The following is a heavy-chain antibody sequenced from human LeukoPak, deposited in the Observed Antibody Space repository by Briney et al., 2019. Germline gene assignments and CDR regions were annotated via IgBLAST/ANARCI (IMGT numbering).Heavy chain of an antibody. CDR3: ARDIVATEPFFWDHAFDI. Sequence: SETLSLTCTVSGGSISSGGYYWSWIRQHPGKGLEWIGYIYYSGSTYYNPSLKSRVTISVDTSKNQFSLKLSSVTAADTAVYYCARDIVATEPFFWDHAFDIWGQGTMVTVSS. CDR2: IYYSGST. CDR1: GGSISSGGYY. J-gene: IGHJ3*02. V-gene: IGHV4-31*03. D-gene: IGHD5-12*01.